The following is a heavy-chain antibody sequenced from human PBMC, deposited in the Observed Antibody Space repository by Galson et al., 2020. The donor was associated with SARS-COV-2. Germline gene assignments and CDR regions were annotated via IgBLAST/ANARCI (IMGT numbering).Heavy chain of an antibody. Sequence: ASVKVSCKDSGYTLTELSMNWVRQAPGKGLEWTGGFDPEDGETIYAKKFQGRVTMTEDTSTDTAYMELSSLRSEDTAVYYCATDMVEMATMGGWFDPWGQGTLVTVSS. D-gene: IGHD5-12*01. CDR3: ATDMVEMATMGGWFDP. J-gene: IGHJ5*02. V-gene: IGHV1-24*01. CDR1: GYTLTELS. CDR2: FDPEDGET.